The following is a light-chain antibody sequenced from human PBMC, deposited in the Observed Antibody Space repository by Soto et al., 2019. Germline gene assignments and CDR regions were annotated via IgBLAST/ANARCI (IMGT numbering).Light chain of an antibody. J-gene: IGLJ3*02. CDR1: SIDVSGYNY. CDR3: SSYTSSSTLV. CDR2: EVS. V-gene: IGLV2-14*01. Sequence: QSALTQPASVSGSPGQSITISCTGTSIDVSGYNYVSRYQQHPGKAPKLMIYEVSDRPSGVSNRFSGSKSGNTASLTISGLQAEDDADYYCSSYTSSSTLVFGGGTKLIVL.